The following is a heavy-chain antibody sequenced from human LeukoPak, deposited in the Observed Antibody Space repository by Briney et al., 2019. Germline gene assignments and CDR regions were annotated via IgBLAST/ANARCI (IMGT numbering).Heavy chain of an antibody. V-gene: IGHV4-59*01. CDR2: VYYTGST. J-gene: IGHJ3*02. CDR1: GDSLSTYY. D-gene: IGHD5-24*01. CDR3: ARVYGGGYNFRGAFDI. Sequence: PSETLSLTCTVSGDSLSTYYWIWFRQPPGKGLEYIAYVYYTGSTNYNPSLQSRVTISVDTSKNQFTLKLSSVTAADTAVYYWARVYGGGYNFRGAFDIWGQGTMVTVSS.